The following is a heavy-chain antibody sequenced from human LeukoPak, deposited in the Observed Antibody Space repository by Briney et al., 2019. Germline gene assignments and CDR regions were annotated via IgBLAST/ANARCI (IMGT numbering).Heavy chain of an antibody. CDR1: GYTFTTYS. CDR3: ARVYCSGGSCYSAPHY. CDR2: MNPDSGDT. Sequence: ASVMVSCKASGYTFTTYSINWLRQAIGQGLEWMGWMNPDSGDTGYAQKFQGRVTMTRDTSITTAYMELSSLRSEDTAVYYCARVYCSGGSCYSAPHYWGQGTLVTVSS. J-gene: IGHJ4*02. V-gene: IGHV1-8*01. D-gene: IGHD2-15*01.